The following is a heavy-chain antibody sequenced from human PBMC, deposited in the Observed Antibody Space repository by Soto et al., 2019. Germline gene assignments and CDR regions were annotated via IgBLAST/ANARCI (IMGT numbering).Heavy chain of an antibody. CDR3: ARDRPYGDHAPDY. CDR1: GFAFGTYT. Sequence: GGSLRLSCAASGFAFGTYTMNWVRQAPGKGLEWVSSISSGGGYIYYVDSVKGRFTISRDNAKNSLSLHMNSLRAEDTAVYYCARDRPYGDHAPDYWGQGPLVTVSS. D-gene: IGHD4-17*01. V-gene: IGHV3-21*01. J-gene: IGHJ4*02. CDR2: ISSGGGYI.